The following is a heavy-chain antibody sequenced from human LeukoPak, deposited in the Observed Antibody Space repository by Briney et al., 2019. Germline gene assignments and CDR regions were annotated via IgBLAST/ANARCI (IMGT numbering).Heavy chain of an antibody. CDR1: GGSISSYY. V-gene: IGHV4-59*01. Sequence: SETLSLACTVSGGSISSYYWSWIRQPPGKGLEWIGYIYYSGSTNYNPSLKSRVTISVDTSKNQFSLKLSSVTAADTAVYYCARGHKGVAPGYWGQGTLVTVPS. CDR3: ARGHKGVAPGY. CDR2: IYYSGST. J-gene: IGHJ4*02. D-gene: IGHD3-3*01.